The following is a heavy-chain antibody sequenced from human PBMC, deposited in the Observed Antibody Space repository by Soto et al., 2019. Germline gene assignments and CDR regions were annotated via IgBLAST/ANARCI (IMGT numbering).Heavy chain of an antibody. Sequence: GGSLRLSCAASGFQFSNFAISWVRQAPGKGLEWVSALSGSGLSTHYADSVKGRFTISRDNSKNTLYLQMNSLRAEDTALYYCAKDRGTNYYFYGMDVWGQGTTVTV. V-gene: IGHV3-23*01. CDR2: LSGSGLST. CDR1: GFQFSNFA. CDR3: AKDRGTNYYFYGMDV. D-gene: IGHD3-22*01. J-gene: IGHJ6*02.